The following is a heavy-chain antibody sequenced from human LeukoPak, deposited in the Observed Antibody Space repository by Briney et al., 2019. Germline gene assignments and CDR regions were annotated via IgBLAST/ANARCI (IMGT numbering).Heavy chain of an antibody. CDR2: IKQDGSEK. D-gene: IGHD5-12*01. CDR1: GFTFSSYW. V-gene: IGHV3-7*04. CDR3: ARGGSAGDAFDI. Sequence: GGSLRLSCAASGFTFSSYWMSWVRQAPGKGLEWVANIKQDGSEKYYVDSVKGRFTISRVNAKKSLYLQMNSLRAEDTAVYYCARGGSAGDAFDIWGQGTMVTVSS. J-gene: IGHJ3*02.